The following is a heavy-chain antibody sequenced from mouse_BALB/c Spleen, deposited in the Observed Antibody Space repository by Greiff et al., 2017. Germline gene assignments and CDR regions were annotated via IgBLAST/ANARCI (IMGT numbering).Heavy chain of an antibody. CDR2: ISDGGSYT. D-gene: IGHD2-1*01. Sequence: EVKVVESGGGLVKPGGSLKLSCAASGFTFSDYYMYWVRQTPEKRLEWVATISDGGSYTYYPDSVKGRFTISRDNAKNNLYLQMSSLKSEDTAMYYCARDRWGNYVMDYWGQGTSVTVSS. V-gene: IGHV5-4*02. CDR3: ARDRWGNYVMDY. CDR1: GFTFSDYY. J-gene: IGHJ4*01.